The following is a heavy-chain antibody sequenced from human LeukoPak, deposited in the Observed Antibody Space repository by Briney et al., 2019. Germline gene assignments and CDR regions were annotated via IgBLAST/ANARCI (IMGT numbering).Heavy chain of an antibody. CDR3: TKETSQMDV. J-gene: IGHJ6*04. CDR1: GFTFSSYE. V-gene: IGHV3-48*03. Sequence: PGGSLRLSCAASGFTFSSYEMNWVRQAPGQGLEWVAYISSTGNTVHYAGSVKGRFTISRDNAKNSLYLQMNRLRAEDTAVYYCTKETSQMDVWGKGTTVIASS. CDR2: ISSTGNTV.